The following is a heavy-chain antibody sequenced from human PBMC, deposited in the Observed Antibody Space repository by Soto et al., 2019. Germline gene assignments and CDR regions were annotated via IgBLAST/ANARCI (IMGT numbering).Heavy chain of an antibody. J-gene: IGHJ4*02. D-gene: IGHD5-18*01. V-gene: IGHV3-30-3*01. CDR3: AREDSDTAMIDY. CDR2: ISYDGSNK. Sequence: QVQLVESGGGVVQPGRSLRLSCAASGFTFSSYAMLWVRQAPGKGLEWVAVISYDGSNKYYADSVKGRFTISRDNSKNTLYLQMNSLRAEDTAVYYCAREDSDTAMIDYWGQGTLVTVSS. CDR1: GFTFSSYA.